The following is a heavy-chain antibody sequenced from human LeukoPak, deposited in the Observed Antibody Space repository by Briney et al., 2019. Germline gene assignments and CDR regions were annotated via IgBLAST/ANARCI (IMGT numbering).Heavy chain of an antibody. Sequence: GGSLRLSCAGSGFTFSSHWIGWVRQAPGKGLEWVAHINQDGSQKYYVDSVEGRFTISRDNAKNSLYLQMNSLRAEDTAVYYCARASNQPSYYYGMDVWGQGTTVTVSS. J-gene: IGHJ6*02. CDR3: ARASNQPSYYYGMDV. CDR2: INQDGSQK. CDR1: GFTFSSHW. V-gene: IGHV3-7*01.